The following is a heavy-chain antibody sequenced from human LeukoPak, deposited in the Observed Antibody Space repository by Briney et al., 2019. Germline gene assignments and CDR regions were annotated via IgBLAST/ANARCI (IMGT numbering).Heavy chain of an antibody. Sequence: PGGSLRLSCAASGFTFSSYNMNWVRQAPGKGLEWVSSISSSSTYIYYADSVKGRFIISRDNAKNSLYLQMNSLRAEDTAVYYCAPLGVAVAGIWGQGTLVTVSS. CDR3: APLGVAVAGI. CDR1: GFTFSSYN. D-gene: IGHD6-19*01. V-gene: IGHV3-21*01. J-gene: IGHJ4*02. CDR2: ISSSSTYI.